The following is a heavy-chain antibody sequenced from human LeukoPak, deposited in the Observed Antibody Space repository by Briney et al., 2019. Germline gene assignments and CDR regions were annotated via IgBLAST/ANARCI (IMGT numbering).Heavy chain of an antibody. D-gene: IGHD3-22*01. Sequence: PSETLSLTCTVSGXSVSSGSYYWSWIRQPPGKGLEWIGYIYYSGSTNYNPSLKSRVTISVDTSKNQFSLKLSSVTAADTAVYYCARYYDSSGRTFDYWGQGTLVTVSS. CDR2: IYYSGST. J-gene: IGHJ4*02. CDR1: GXSVSSGSYY. CDR3: ARYYDSSGRTFDY. V-gene: IGHV4-61*01.